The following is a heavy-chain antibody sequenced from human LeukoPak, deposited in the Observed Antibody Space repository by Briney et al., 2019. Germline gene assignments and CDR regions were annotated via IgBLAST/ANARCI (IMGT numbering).Heavy chain of an antibody. Sequence: SETLSLTCAVSGYSISSGYQWAWIRQSPGRGLEWIGSIYHSGSAHYNPSLKSRVTISVETSKNQFSLKMYSVTAADTAVYYCARDPRWLTPDCTSTSCYENYFDPWGQGTLVTVSS. V-gene: IGHV4-38-2*02. CDR3: ARDPRWLTPDCTSTSCYENYFDP. D-gene: IGHD2-2*01. CDR1: GYSISSGYQ. CDR2: IYHSGSA. J-gene: IGHJ5*02.